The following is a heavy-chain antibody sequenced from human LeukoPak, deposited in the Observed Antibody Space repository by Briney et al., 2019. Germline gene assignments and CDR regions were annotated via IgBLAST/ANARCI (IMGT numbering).Heavy chain of an antibody. CDR1: GYSFTSYW. Sequence: GESLKISCKGSGYSFTSYWIGWVRQMPGKGLEWMGIIYPGDSDTRYSPSFQGQVTISRDNAKNSLYLQVNSLRAEDTAVYYCARDSSSWPGGYFDYWGQGTLVTVSS. J-gene: IGHJ4*02. D-gene: IGHD6-13*01. V-gene: IGHV5-51*01. CDR2: IYPGDSDT. CDR3: ARDSSSWPGGYFDY.